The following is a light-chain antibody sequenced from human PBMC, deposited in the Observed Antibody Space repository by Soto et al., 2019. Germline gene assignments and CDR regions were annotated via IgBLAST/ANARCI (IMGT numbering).Light chain of an antibody. CDR1: QSVTSSS. CDR2: GAS. Sequence: EIVLTQSPGTLSLSPGERATLSCRASQSVTSSSLAWYQQKPGQAPRLLVYGASRRATGIPDGFSGSGSGTDFTLTISRLEPQDFAMYYCHQYGSSPLTFGGGTKVEIK. J-gene: IGKJ4*01. V-gene: IGKV3-20*01. CDR3: HQYGSSPLT.